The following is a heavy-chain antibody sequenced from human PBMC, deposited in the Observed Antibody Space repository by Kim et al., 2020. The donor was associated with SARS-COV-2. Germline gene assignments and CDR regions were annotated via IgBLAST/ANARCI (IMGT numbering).Heavy chain of an antibody. Sequence: GGSLRLSCGASGIRFSDYSMNWVRQAPGKGLEWVSYITGPSSTIYYADSVKGRFTITRDNAKNSLYLQMNSLRDDDTAVYYCATGTEHAFGHWGQGTLVTVSS. CDR1: GIRFSDYS. CDR3: ATGTEHAFGH. CDR2: ITGPSSTI. V-gene: IGHV3-48*02. J-gene: IGHJ4*02.